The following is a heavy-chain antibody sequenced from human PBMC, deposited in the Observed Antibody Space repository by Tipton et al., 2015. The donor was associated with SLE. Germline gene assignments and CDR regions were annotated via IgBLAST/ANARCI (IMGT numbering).Heavy chain of an antibody. CDR1: GFSISSGSY. V-gene: IGHV4-38-2*02. D-gene: IGHD2-15*01. J-gene: IGHJ4*02. Sequence: TLSLTCAVSGFSISSGSYWAWIRQPPGKGLEWIGTIYHTGTTYSKPSLNSRVTISVDTSKNQFSLKLSSVTAADTAVYYCARDRVGGGGHFDYWGQGTLVTVSS. CDR2: IYHTGTT. CDR3: ARDRVGGGGHFDY.